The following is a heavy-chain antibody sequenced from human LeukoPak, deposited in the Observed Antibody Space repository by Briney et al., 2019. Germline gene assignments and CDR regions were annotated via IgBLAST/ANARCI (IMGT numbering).Heavy chain of an antibody. CDR3: ATSSSSVRYYYYYYMDV. D-gene: IGHD6-6*01. CDR2: IIPIFGTA. CDR1: GGTFSSYA. V-gene: IGHV1-69*01. J-gene: IGHJ6*03. Sequence: GSSVKVSCKASGGTFSSYAISWVRQAPGQGLEWMGGIIPIFGTANYAQKFQGRVTITADESTSTAYMELSSLRSEDTAVYYCATSSSSVRYYYYYYMDVWGKGTTVTVSS.